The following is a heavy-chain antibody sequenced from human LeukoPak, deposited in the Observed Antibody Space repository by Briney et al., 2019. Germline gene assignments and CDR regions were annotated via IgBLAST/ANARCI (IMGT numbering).Heavy chain of an antibody. V-gene: IGHV3-21*01. CDR3: ARDHNSGYVLADY. Sequence: GGSLRFSCAASGFTFSSYSMNWVRQAPGKGLEWVSSISSSSYIYYADSVKGRFTISRDNAKNSLYPQMNSLRAEDTAVYYCARDHNSGYVLADYWGQGTLVTVSS. D-gene: IGHD5-12*01. CDR1: GFTFSSYS. J-gene: IGHJ4*02. CDR2: ISSSSYI.